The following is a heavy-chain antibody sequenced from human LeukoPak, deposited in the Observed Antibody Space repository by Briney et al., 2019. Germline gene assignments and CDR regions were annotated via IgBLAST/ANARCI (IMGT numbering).Heavy chain of an antibody. Sequence: PGGSLRLSCAASGFTFSSYEMNWVCQAPGKGLEWVSYISRSGSTRTYADSVKGRFTISRDNAQNSLYLEMNSLRAEDTAVYYCAREIVSAVAGNFDYWGQGTLVTVSS. CDR3: AREIVSAVAGNFDY. J-gene: IGHJ4*02. CDR1: GFTFSSYE. D-gene: IGHD6-19*01. V-gene: IGHV3-48*03. CDR2: ISRSGSTR.